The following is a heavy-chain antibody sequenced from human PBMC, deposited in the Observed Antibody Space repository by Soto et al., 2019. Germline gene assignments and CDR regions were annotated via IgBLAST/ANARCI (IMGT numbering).Heavy chain of an antibody. CDR3: AKDVGQQLVLNYGMDV. D-gene: IGHD6-13*01. Sequence: QVQLVESGGGVIQPGTSLSLSCGSSGFTFRSFCMYWVRQAPGKGLEWVPVVSYDGKHKYYADSVKGRFTVSRDNDKNMLYLQMNSLRGEDTAVYYCAKDVGQQLVLNYGMDVWGQGTTFTVSS. CDR2: VSYDGKHK. CDR1: GFTFRSFC. J-gene: IGHJ6*02. V-gene: IGHV3-30*18.